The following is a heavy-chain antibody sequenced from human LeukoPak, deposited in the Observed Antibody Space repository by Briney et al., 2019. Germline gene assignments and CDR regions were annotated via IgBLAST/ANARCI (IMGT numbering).Heavy chain of an antibody. V-gene: IGHV4-4*07. CDR1: GGSLSRYY. CDR3: ARGGELSFYWYFDL. J-gene: IGHJ2*01. CDR2: IYTSGST. Sequence: SETLSLTCTVSGGSLSRYYWSWIRQPAGKGLEWIGRIYTSGSTNYNPSLKSRVTMSVDTSKNQFSLNLSSLTAADTAVYYCARGGELSFYWYFDLWGRGTLVTVSS. D-gene: IGHD1-7*01.